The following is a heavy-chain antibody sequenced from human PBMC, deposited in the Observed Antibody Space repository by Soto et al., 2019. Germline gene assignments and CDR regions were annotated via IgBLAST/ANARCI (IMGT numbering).Heavy chain of an antibody. D-gene: IGHD3-16*02. V-gene: IGHV3-7*01. CDR1: GFTFSSYW. CDR3: ARLPAEDYYVWGSYRYTLFDY. J-gene: IGHJ4*02. CDR2: IKQDGSEK. Sequence: GGSLRLSCAASGFTFSSYWMSWVRQAPGKGLEWVANIKQDGSEKYYVDSVKGRFTISRDNAKNSLYLQMNSLRAEDTAVDYCARLPAEDYYVWGSYRYTLFDYWGQGTLVTVSS.